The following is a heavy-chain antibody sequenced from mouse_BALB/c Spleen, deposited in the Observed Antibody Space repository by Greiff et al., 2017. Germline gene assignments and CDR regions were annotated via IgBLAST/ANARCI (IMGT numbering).Heavy chain of an antibody. CDR2: ISSGSSTI. Sequence: EVQLVESGGGLVQPGGSRKLSCAASGFTFSSFGMHWVRQAPEKGLEWVAYISSGSSTIYYADTVKGRFTISRDNPKNTLFLQMTSLRSEDTAMYYCARSDYGNYEGYFDVWGAGTTVTVSS. V-gene: IGHV5-17*02. CDR1: GFTFSSFG. CDR3: ARSDYGNYEGYFDV. D-gene: IGHD2-1*01. J-gene: IGHJ1*01.